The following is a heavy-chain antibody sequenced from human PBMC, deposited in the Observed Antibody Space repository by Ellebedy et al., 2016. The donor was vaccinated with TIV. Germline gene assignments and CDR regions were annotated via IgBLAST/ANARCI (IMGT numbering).Heavy chain of an antibody. CDR1: GYSFTSYW. D-gene: IGHD3-16*01. CDR2: IDPSDSYT. Sequence: GESLKISXKGSGYSFTSYWISWVRQMPGKGLEWMGRIDPSDSYTNYSPSFQGHVTISADKSISTAYLQWSSLKASDTAMYYCARRITPHYYYYYGMDVWGQGTTVTVSS. J-gene: IGHJ6*02. CDR3: ARRITPHYYYYYGMDV. V-gene: IGHV5-10-1*01.